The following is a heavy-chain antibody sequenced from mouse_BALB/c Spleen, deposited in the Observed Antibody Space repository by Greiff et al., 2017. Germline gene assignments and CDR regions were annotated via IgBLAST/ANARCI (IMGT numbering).Heavy chain of an antibody. V-gene: IGHV5-6-2*01. CDR1: GFTFSSYY. D-gene: IGHD2-1*01. CDR2: INSNGGST. Sequence: EVKLMESGGGLVKLGGSLKLSCAASGFTFSSYYMSWVRQTPEKRLELVAAINSNGGSTYYPDTVKGRFTISRDNAKNTLYLQMSSLKSEDTALYYCARHGNDAMDYWGQGTSVTVSS. J-gene: IGHJ4*01. CDR3: ARHGNDAMDY.